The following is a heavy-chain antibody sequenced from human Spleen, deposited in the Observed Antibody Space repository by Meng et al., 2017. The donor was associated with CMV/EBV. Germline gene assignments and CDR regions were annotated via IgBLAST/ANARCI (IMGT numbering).Heavy chain of an antibody. J-gene: IGHJ5*02. CDR1: GFTFSSYW. V-gene: IGHV3-74*01. CDR3: AREKRGLLEWLAGA. CDR2: INSDGSST. Sequence: GESLKISCAASGFTFSSYWMHWVRQAPGKGLVWVSRINSDGSSTSYADSVKGRFTISRDNAKNTLYLQMNSLRAEDTAVYYCAREKRGLLEWLAGAWGQGTLVTVSS. D-gene: IGHD3-3*01.